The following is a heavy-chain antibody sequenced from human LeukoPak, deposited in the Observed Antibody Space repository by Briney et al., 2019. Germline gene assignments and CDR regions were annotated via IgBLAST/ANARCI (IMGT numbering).Heavy chain of an antibody. CDR3: AKVGRIVVVPAALDI. CDR1: GFTFSSYA. CDR2: ISGSGGST. Sequence: PGGSLRLSCAASGFTFSSYAMSWVRQAPGKGLEWVLAISGSGGSTYYADSVKGRFTISRDNSKNTLYLQMNSLRAEDTAVYYCAKVGRIVVVPAALDIWGQGTMVTVSS. J-gene: IGHJ3*02. V-gene: IGHV3-23*01. D-gene: IGHD2-2*01.